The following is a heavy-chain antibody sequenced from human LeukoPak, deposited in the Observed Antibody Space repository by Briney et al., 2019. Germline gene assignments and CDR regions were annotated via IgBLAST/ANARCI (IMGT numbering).Heavy chain of an antibody. CDR3: ARLGASGADAFDV. Sequence: SETLSLTCTVSGGSISSYYWSWIRQPAGKGLEWIGHIYSSGSTNYNPSLKSRVTMSVDTSKNQFSLKLSSVTAADTAVYYCARLGASGADAFDVWSQGTMVTVSS. J-gene: IGHJ3*01. CDR2: IYSSGST. V-gene: IGHV4-4*07. CDR1: GGSISSYY. D-gene: IGHD3-10*01.